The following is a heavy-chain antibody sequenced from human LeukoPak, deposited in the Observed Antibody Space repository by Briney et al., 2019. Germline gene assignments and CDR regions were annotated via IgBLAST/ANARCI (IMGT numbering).Heavy chain of an antibody. J-gene: IGHJ4*02. Sequence: GGSLRLSCTASGFTFSTYSMNWVRQAPGKGLEWLSYISSSSSTIYDADSVKGRFTISRDNAKNSLYLQMNGLRAEDTAVYYCARDLRPHYDSSRGLDYWGQGTLVTVSS. D-gene: IGHD3-22*01. CDR2: ISSSSSTI. V-gene: IGHV3-48*01. CDR3: ARDLRPHYDSSRGLDY. CDR1: GFTFSTYS.